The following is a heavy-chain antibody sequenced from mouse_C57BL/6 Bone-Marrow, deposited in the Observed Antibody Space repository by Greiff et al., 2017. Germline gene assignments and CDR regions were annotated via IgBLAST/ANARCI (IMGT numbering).Heavy chain of an antibody. V-gene: IGHV1-69*01. J-gene: IGHJ3*01. CDR2: IDPSDSYT. CDR1: GYTFTSYW. D-gene: IGHD1-1*01. CDR3: ARDGSSYYWFAY. Sequence: VKLQQPGAELVMPGASVKLSCKASGYTFTSYWMHWVKQRPGQGLEWIGEIDPSDSYTNYNQKFKGKFTLTVDKSSSTAYMQLSSLTSEDSAVYYCARDGSSYYWFAYWGQGTLVTVSA.